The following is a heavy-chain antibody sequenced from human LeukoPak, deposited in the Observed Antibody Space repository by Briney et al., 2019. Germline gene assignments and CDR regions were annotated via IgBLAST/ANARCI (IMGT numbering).Heavy chain of an antibody. CDR3: AELGITMIGGV. CDR1: GFTFSNYW. CDR2: INSDGINT. V-gene: IGHV3-74*01. J-gene: IGHJ6*04. D-gene: IGHD3-10*02. Sequence: HPGGSLRLSCAASGFTFSNYWMHWVRQASGKGLVWVSRINSDGINTSYADSVKGRFTISRDNAKNTLNLQMNSLRAEDTAVYYCAELGITMIGGVWGKGTTVTISS.